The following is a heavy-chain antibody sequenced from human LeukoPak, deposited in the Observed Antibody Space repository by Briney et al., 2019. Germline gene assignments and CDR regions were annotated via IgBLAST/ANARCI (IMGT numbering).Heavy chain of an antibody. CDR1: GYTFTSYG. CDR2: ISAYNGNT. Sequence: ASVKVSCKASGYTFTSYGISWVRQAPGQGLEWMGWISAYNGNTNYAQKLQGRDTMTTDTSTSTAYMELRSLRSDDTAVYYCARWVVATSWSYYFDYWGQGTLVTVSS. J-gene: IGHJ4*02. CDR3: ARWVVATSWSYYFDY. D-gene: IGHD5-12*01. V-gene: IGHV1-18*01.